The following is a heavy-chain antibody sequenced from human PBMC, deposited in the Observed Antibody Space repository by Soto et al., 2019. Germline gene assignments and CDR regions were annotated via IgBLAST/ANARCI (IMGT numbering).Heavy chain of an antibody. V-gene: IGHV4-30-4*01. CDR3: ARVAGLPHYYYGMDV. J-gene: IGHJ6*02. Sequence: QVQLQESGPGLVKPSQTLSLTCTVSGGSISSGDYYWSWIRQPPGKGLEWIGYIYYSGSTYYNPSLKSRVTIPVDTSKRQFSLKLSSVTAADTAVYYCARVAGLPHYYYGMDVWGQGTTVTVSS. CDR1: GGSISSGDYY. CDR2: IYYSGST. D-gene: IGHD2-15*01.